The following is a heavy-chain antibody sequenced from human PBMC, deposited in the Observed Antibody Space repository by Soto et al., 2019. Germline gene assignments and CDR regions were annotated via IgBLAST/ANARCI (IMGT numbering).Heavy chain of an antibody. V-gene: IGHV3-30*03. Sequence: GGSLRLSCAASGFTFSSYGMHWVRQAPGKGLEWVAVISYDGSNKYYADSVKGRFTIFRDNAKDSLYLQMNSLRDDDTGVYYCARDRVPATLLDYFYGMDVWGQGTTVTVSS. CDR3: ARDRVPATLLDYFYGMDV. CDR1: GFTFSSYG. J-gene: IGHJ6*02. CDR2: ISYDGSNK. D-gene: IGHD2-21*02.